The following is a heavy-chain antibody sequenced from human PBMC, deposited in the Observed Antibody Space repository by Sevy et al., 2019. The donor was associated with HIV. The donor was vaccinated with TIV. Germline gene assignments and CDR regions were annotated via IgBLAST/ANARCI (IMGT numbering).Heavy chain of an antibody. CDR3: TSGGFSQKTGLYVDY. Sequence: GGYLRLYCAASGATFSGSAIHWVRQPSGKGLECVGRIRSRAKNYVTEYGAPVKGRFSISRDDSKNTTYLQMNSLKTEDTAIYFCTSGGFSQKTGLYVDYWGPGTLVTVSS. CDR1: GATFSGSA. D-gene: IGHD3-10*01. V-gene: IGHV3-73*01. CDR2: IRSRAKNYVT. J-gene: IGHJ4*02.